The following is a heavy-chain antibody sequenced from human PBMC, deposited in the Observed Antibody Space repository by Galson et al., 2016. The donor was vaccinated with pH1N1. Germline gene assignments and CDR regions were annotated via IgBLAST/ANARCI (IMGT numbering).Heavy chain of an antibody. CDR3: VRAIGAAGAH. CDR1: GFTFSDYW. CDR2: IQQDGSQS. J-gene: IGHJ4*02. Sequence: SLRLSCAASGFTFSDYWMHLARQAPGKGLEWVANIQQDGSQSYYLDSVKGRFTISRDNAKNSLYLQMNSLTAEDSALYYCVRAIGAAGAHWGQGTLVTVSS. D-gene: IGHD6-13*01. V-gene: IGHV3-7*01.